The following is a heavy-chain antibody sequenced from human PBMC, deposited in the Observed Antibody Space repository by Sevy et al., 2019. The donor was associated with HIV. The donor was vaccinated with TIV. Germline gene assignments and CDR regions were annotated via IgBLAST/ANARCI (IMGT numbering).Heavy chain of an antibody. V-gene: IGHV3-21*01. Sequence: GGSLRLSCAASGFTFSSYSMNWVRQAPGKGLEWVSSISSSSSYIYYADSVKGRFTISRDIAKNSLYLQMNSLRAEDTAVYYCARDVSGWYYFDYWGQGTLVTVSS. J-gene: IGHJ4*02. CDR2: ISSSSSYI. CDR1: GFTFSSYS. D-gene: IGHD6-19*01. CDR3: ARDVSGWYYFDY.